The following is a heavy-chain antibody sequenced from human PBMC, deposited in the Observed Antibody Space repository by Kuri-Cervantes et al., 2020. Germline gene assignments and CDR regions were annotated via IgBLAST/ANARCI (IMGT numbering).Heavy chain of an antibody. V-gene: IGHV1-18*01. Sequence: ASVHVSCQASGYTFTSYGISWVRQAPGQGLEWMGWISVYNGNTNYAQKLQGRVTMTTDTSTSTAYMQLRSLGSDDTAVYYGAKGRSPGGTGTGGAWGQGTLVTVSS. D-gene: IGHD1-1*01. CDR3: AKGRSPGGTGTGGA. CDR2: ISVYNGNT. J-gene: IGHJ5*02. CDR1: GYTFTSYG.